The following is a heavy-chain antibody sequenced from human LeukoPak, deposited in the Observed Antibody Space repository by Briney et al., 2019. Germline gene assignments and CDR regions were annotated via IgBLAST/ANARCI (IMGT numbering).Heavy chain of an antibody. CDR3: ARDSIAAARAQAFDI. CDR2: IYYSGST. CDR1: GGSISSYY. V-gene: IGHV4-59*01. D-gene: IGHD6-13*01. Sequence: SETLSLTCTVSGGSISSYYWSWIRQPPGKGLEWIGYIYYSGSTNYNPSLKSRVTISVDTSKNQFSLKLSSVTAADTAVYYCARDSIAAARAQAFDIWGQGTMVTVSS. J-gene: IGHJ3*02.